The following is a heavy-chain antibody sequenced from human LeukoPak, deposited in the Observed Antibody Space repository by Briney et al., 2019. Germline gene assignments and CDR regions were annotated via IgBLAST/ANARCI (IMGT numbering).Heavy chain of an antibody. CDR1: GYTFTTYW. V-gene: IGHV5-51*01. CDR3: ARGHCSSTSCSGDAFDI. J-gene: IGHJ3*02. CDR2: IYPGDSDT. Sequence: GESLKISCKGFGYTFTTYWIAWVRQMPGKGLEWMGIIYPGDSDTRYSPSFQGQVTISADKSISTAYLQWSSLKASDIAMYYCARGHCSSTSCSGDAFDIWGQGTMVTVSS. D-gene: IGHD2-2*01.